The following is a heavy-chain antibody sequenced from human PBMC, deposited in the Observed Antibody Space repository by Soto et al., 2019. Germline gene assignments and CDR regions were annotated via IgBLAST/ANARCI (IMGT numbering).Heavy chain of an antibody. CDR3: ARSIAVPSSHIDH. Sequence: KTSGTLSLTCRVSGGSMSGYYWSWIRQAPGKGLEWIGYVYYTGSTNYNPSLQSRVTISVDTSNKQFSLGLRLVTAADTAVYFCARSIAVPSSHIDHWGQGIRVTVSS. D-gene: IGHD6-6*01. CDR2: VYYTGST. CDR1: GGSMSGYY. V-gene: IGHV4-59*01. J-gene: IGHJ4*02.